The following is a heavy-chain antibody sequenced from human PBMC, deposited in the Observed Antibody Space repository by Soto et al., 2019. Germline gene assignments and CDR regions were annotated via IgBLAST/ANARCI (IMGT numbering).Heavy chain of an antibody. D-gene: IGHD1-1*01. CDR2: IIPIFGTA. V-gene: IGHV1-69*13. CDR1: GGTFSSYA. Sequence: SVKVSCKASGGTFSSYAISWVRQAPGQGLEWMGGIIPIFGTANYAQKFQGRVTITADESTSTAYMELSSLRSEDTAVYYCARVGVQEMATHYFDYWGQGTLVTVSS. CDR3: ARVGVQEMATHYFDY. J-gene: IGHJ4*02.